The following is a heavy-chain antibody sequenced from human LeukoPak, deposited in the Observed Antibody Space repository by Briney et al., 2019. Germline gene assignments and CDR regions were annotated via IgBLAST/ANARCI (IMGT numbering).Heavy chain of an antibody. V-gene: IGHV3-30*18. CDR1: GFTFSSYG. D-gene: IGHD5-12*01. CDR3: AKERLRYSGYQPSVFDY. J-gene: IGHJ4*02. CDR2: IPYDGSNK. Sequence: GGSLRLSCAASGFTFSSYGMHWVRQAPGKGLEWVAVIPYDGSNKYYADSVKGRFTISRDNSKNTLYLQMNSLRAEDTAVYYCAKERLRYSGYQPSVFDYWGQGTLVTVSS.